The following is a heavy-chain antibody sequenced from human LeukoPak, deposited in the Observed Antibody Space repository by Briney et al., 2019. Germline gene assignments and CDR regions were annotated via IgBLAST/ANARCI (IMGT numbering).Heavy chain of an antibody. V-gene: IGHV1-18*04. CDR2: ISVYNGNT. CDR3: ARGDFLRPNDY. CDR1: GYTFTSYG. Sequence: GASVKVSCKASGYTFTSYGISWVRQAPGQGLEWMGWISVYNGNTKYAQKFQGRVTMTTDTSTSTAYMELRSLRSDDTAVYYCARGDFLRPNDYWGQGTLVTVSS. D-gene: IGHD3-3*01. J-gene: IGHJ4*02.